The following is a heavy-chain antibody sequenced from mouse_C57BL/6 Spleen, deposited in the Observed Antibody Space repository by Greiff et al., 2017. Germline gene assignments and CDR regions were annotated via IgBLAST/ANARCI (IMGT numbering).Heavy chain of an antibody. CDR2: IHPNSGST. J-gene: IGHJ3*01. CDR1: GYTFTSSW. D-gene: IGHD1-1*01. Sequence: VQLQQSGAELVKPGASVQLSCKASGYTFTSSWMHWVKQRPGQGLEWIGMIHPNSGSTNYNEKFKSKATLTVDKSSSTADMQLIRLTSEGSAVYYCARECYYGSPWFAYWGQGTLVTVSA. V-gene: IGHV1-64*01. CDR3: ARECYYGSPWFAY.